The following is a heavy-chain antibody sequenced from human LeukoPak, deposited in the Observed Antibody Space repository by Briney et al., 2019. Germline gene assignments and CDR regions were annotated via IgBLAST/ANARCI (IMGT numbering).Heavy chain of an antibody. CDR3: ASRLQTSWVMDV. CDR1: GGSISSYY. Sequence: PSETLSLTCTVSGGSISSYYWSWIRQPPGKGLEWIGYIYYSGSTNYNPSLKSRVTISVDTSKNQFSLKLSSVTAADTAVYYCASRLQTSWVMDVWGQGTTVTVSS. D-gene: IGHD1-26*01. J-gene: IGHJ6*02. V-gene: IGHV4-59*01. CDR2: IYYSGST.